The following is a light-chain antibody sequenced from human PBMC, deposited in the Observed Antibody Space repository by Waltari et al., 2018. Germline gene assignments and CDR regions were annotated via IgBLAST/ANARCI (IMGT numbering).Light chain of an antibody. V-gene: IGLV3-10*01. CDR2: EDT. J-gene: IGLJ3*02. Sequence: SYELTQPPSVSVSPGQTARITCSGDALPKKYAYWYQQKSGQAPMLVIYEDTKRPSGIPGRFSGSNSGEMATLTISGAQVEDEADYFGYSPDISDSLWVFGGGTKLTVL. CDR3: YSPDISDSLWV. CDR1: ALPKKY.